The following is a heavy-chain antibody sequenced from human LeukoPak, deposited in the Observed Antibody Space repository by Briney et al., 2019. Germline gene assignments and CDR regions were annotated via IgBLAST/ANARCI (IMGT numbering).Heavy chain of an antibody. V-gene: IGHV1-46*01. Sequence: ASVKVSCKASGYTFTSYYMHWVRQAPGQGLEGMGIINPSGGSTSYAQKFQGRVTVTRDMSTSTVYMELSSLRSEDTAVYYCARDPKPEYSSSSPWFDPWGQGTLVTVSS. CDR1: GYTFTSYY. J-gene: IGHJ5*02. D-gene: IGHD6-6*01. CDR3: ARDPKPEYSSSSPWFDP. CDR2: INPSGGST.